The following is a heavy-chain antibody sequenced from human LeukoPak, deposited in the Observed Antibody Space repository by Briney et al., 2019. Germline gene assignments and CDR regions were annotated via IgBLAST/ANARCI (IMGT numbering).Heavy chain of an antibody. CDR1: GVSISSYY. CDR2: LHTSGST. D-gene: IGHD6-19*01. CDR3: ARAYSSGLIDY. V-gene: IGHV4-4*07. Sequence: SETLSLTCTVSGVSISSYYWSWIRQPAGKGLEWIGRLHTSGSTNYNPSLKSRVTMSVDTSKNQFSLKLSSVTAADTAVYYCARAYSSGLIDYWGQGTLVTVSS. J-gene: IGHJ4*02.